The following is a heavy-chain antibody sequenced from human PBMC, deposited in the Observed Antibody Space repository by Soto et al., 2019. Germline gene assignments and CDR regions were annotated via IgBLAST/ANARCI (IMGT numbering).Heavy chain of an antibody. Sequence: PGESLKISCAASGFNFGSYGMHWVRQTPGKGLEWVAIVWYDESNKYYPDSVKGRFTISRDNSKNALYHQMNSLRVEDTAVYYCARDPGDYYFDYWGQGILVTVSS. D-gene: IGHD4-17*01. CDR2: VWYDESNK. CDR1: GFNFGSYG. CDR3: ARDPGDYYFDY. J-gene: IGHJ4*02. V-gene: IGHV3-33*01.